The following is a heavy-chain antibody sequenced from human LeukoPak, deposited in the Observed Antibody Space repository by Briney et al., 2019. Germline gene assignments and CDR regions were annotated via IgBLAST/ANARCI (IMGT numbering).Heavy chain of an antibody. V-gene: IGHV1-69*04. CDR2: IIPILGIA. Sequence: ASVKVSCKASGGTFSSYAISWVRQAPGQGLEWMGRIIPILGIANYAQKFQGRVTITADKSTSTAYMELSSLRSEDTAVYYCARSPVTTVTRGERYYFDYWGQGTLVTVSS. CDR3: ARSPVTTVTRGERYYFDY. CDR1: GGTFSSYA. D-gene: IGHD4-17*01. J-gene: IGHJ4*02.